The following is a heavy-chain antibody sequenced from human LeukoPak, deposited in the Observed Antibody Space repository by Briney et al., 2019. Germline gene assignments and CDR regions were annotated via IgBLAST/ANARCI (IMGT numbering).Heavy chain of an antibody. CDR2: IYYSGST. J-gene: IGHJ4*02. CDR3: ARGGSSWYYFDY. D-gene: IGHD6-13*01. V-gene: IGHV4-59*01. CDR1: GGSISSYY. Sequence: SETLSLTCTVSGGSISSYYWSWIRQPPGKGLEWIGYIYYSGSTNYNPSLKSRVTISVDTSKNQFSLKLSSVTAADTAVYYCARGGSSWYYFDYWGQGTLVTVSS.